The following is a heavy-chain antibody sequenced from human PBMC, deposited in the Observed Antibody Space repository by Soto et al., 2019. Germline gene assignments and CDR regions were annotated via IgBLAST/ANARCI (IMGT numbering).Heavy chain of an antibody. J-gene: IGHJ5*02. Sequence: QVQLQESGPGLVKPSGTLSLTCAVSSGSISSNTWWSWVRQPPGKGLEWIGEIYHSGSTNYNPSLQSRVTISVDKSKNQFSLKLTSVTAADTAMYYCATSGDYVWFDPWGQGALVTVSS. V-gene: IGHV4-4*02. D-gene: IGHD4-17*01. CDR2: IYHSGST. CDR3: ATSGDYVWFDP. CDR1: SGSISSNTW.